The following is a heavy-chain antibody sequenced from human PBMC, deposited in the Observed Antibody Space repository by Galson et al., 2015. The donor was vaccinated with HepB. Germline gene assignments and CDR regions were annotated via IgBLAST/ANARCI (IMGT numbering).Heavy chain of an antibody. CDR3: AVRGGS. CDR2: IKSGGSGT. Sequence: SLRLSCAASGFTFSDYWMYWARQSPGKGLEWVSRIKSGGSGTNYAGSVEGRFTISRDNGKNTLFLQMNSLRGEDTAVYYCAVRGGSWGQGTLVTVSS. CDR1: GFTFSDYW. D-gene: IGHD3-16*01. J-gene: IGHJ4*02. V-gene: IGHV3-74*01.